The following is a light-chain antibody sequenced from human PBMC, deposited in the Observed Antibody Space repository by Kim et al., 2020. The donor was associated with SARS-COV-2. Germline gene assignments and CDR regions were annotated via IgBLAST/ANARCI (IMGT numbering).Light chain of an antibody. CDR2: YES. CDR3: QVWDSSSDHVV. V-gene: IGLV3-21*04. J-gene: IGLJ2*01. Sequence: APGKTARITCGGNNIGSKRVHWYQQKPGQAPVLVIYYESDRPSGIPERFSGSNSGNTATLTISRVEAGDEADYYCQVWDSSSDHVVFGGGTQLTVL. CDR1: NIGSKR.